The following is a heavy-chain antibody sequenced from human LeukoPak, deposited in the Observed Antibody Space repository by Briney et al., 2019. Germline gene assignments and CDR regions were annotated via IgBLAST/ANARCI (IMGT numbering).Heavy chain of an antibody. CDR1: GFTFSSYS. D-gene: IGHD3-10*01. V-gene: IGHV3-48*01. Sequence: GGSLRLSCAASGFTFSSYSMNWVRQAPGKGLVWISYITSSSSTTYYADSVKGRFSISRDNAKNSLYLQMNSLRAEDTAVYYCARDEWSGTPYYFDYWGQGTLVTVSS. CDR2: ITSSSSTT. J-gene: IGHJ4*02. CDR3: ARDEWSGTPYYFDY.